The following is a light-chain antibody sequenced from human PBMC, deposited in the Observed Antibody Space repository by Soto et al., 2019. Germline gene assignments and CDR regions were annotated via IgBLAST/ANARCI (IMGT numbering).Light chain of an antibody. CDR2: EVS. J-gene: IGLJ1*01. V-gene: IGLV2-14*01. CDR1: NSDVGGYNY. CDR3: SSYTSSSTYV. Sequence: QSALTQPASVSGSPGQSITISCTGTNSDVGGYNYVSWYQHHPGKAPKLMISEVSNRPSGVSNRFSGSKSGNTASLTISGLQTEDEAAYYCSSYTSSSTYVFGTGTKLTVL.